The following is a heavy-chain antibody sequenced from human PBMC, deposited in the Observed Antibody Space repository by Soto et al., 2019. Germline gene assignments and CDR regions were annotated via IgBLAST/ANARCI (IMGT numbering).Heavy chain of an antibody. CDR3: ARRRYYDSTGYFPN. CDR1: GDSFSSISNHY. J-gene: IGHJ4*02. V-gene: IGHV4-59*11. Sequence: PSETLSLTCTFTGDSFSSISNHYCSWIRQPPGKGLEWLGYIYYSGSTYYNPSLKSRLTISLDTSKNQFSLKLNSMTAVDTAVYYCARRRYYDSTGYFPNWGQGTLVTVSS. CDR2: IYYSGST. D-gene: IGHD3-22*01.